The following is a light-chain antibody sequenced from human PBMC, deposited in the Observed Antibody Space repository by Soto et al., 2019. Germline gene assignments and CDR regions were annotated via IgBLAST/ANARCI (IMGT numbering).Light chain of an antibody. V-gene: IGKV1-39*01. CDR1: QNIKNY. J-gene: IGKJ3*01. Sequence: DIQMTQSPSPLSASVGDRVNITCRASQNIKNYLNWYQQKPGKAPSLLIFGTSTLHSGVPSTFSGSGYGTDFTLTISSLQPEDCATYFCHQTYSLPFSFGPGTTVDI. CDR2: GTS. CDR3: HQTYSLPFS.